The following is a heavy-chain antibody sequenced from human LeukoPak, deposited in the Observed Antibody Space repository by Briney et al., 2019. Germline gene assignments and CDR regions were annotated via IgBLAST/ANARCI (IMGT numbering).Heavy chain of an antibody. V-gene: IGHV1-2*02. Sequence: EASVKVSCKASGYTFTGYYMHWVRQAPGQGLEWMGWINPNSGGTNYAQKFQGRVTMTRDTSISTAYMELSRLRSDDTAVYYCASVLGYCSSTSCYRNWFDPWGQGTLVTVSS. CDR2: INPNSGGT. CDR1: GYTFTGYY. J-gene: IGHJ5*02. CDR3: ASVLGYCSSTSCYRNWFDP. D-gene: IGHD2-2*02.